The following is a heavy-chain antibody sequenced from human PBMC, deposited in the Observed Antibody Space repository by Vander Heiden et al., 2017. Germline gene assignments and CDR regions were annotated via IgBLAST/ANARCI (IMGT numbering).Heavy chain of an antibody. CDR2: IYYGGNT. CDR3: ASPNFYFYGMDV. CDR1: GGSISSSSYY. Sequence: QLQLQESGRGLVKPSEALSLTCTVSGGSISSSSYYWGWSRQPPGKGLEWIGSIYYGGNTFYNPSLKSRVTISVDTSKNQFSLKLTSVTAADTAMYYCASPNFYFYGMDVWGQGTTVTVSS. J-gene: IGHJ6*02. V-gene: IGHV4-39*01.